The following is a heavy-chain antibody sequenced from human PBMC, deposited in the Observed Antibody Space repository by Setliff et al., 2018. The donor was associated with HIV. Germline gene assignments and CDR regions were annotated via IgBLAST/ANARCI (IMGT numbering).Heavy chain of an antibody. V-gene: IGHV4-39*01. Sequence: PSETPSLTCSVSGVSINRTDHYWGWIRQSPGKRLEWIGSVSQSGSTYYNPSLKSRITISVDRSKNLFSLKLISVTAADQGVYYCARVPVAGANWFDPWGLGTLVTVSS. J-gene: IGHJ5*02. CDR3: ARVPVAGANWFDP. CDR1: GVSINRTDHY. D-gene: IGHD2-21*01. CDR2: VSQSGST.